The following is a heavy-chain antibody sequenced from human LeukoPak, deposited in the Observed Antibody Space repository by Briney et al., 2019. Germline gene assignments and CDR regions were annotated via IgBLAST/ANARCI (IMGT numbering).Heavy chain of an antibody. J-gene: IGHJ5*02. V-gene: IGHV3-7*01. Sequence: QTGGSLRLSCAASGFTFSSYWMSWVRQAPGKGLEWVANIKQDGSEKYYVDSVKGRFTISRDNAKNSLYLQMNSLRAEDTAVYYCARDRYCSSTSCWSFPPTFDPWGQGTLVTVSS. D-gene: IGHD2-2*01. CDR1: GFTFSSYW. CDR2: IKQDGSEK. CDR3: ARDRYCSSTSCWSFPPTFDP.